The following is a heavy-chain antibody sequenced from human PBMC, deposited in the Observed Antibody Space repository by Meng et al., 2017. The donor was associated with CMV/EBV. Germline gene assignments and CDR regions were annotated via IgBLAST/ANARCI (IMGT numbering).Heavy chain of an antibody. CDR3: TRPNAYYDFWSGYGMGYYYYGMDV. Sequence: GESLKISCAASGFTFSGSAMHWVRQASGKGLEWVGRIRSKANSYATAYAASVKGRFTISRDDSKNTAYLQMYSLKTEDTAVYYCTRPNAYYDFWSGYGMGYYYYGMDVWGQGTTVTVSS. J-gene: IGHJ6*02. CDR1: GFTFSGSA. CDR2: IRSKANSYAT. V-gene: IGHV3-73*01. D-gene: IGHD3-3*01.